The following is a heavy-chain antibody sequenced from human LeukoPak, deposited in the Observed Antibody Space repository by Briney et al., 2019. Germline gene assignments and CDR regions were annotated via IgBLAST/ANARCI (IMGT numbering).Heavy chain of an antibody. CDR3: ARGIAGTGYYYYYYMDV. V-gene: IGHV4-59*01. D-gene: IGHD6-13*01. J-gene: IGHJ6*03. CDR2: IYYSGST. CDR1: GGSISCYY. Sequence: SETLSLTCTVSGGSISCYYWSWIRQPPGKGLEWIGYIYYSGSTNYNPSLKSRVTISVDTSKNQFSLKLSSVTAADTAVYYCARGIAGTGYYYYYYMDVWGKGTTVTVSS.